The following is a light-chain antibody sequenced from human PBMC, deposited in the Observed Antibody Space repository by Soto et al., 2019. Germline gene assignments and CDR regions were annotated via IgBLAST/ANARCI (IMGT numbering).Light chain of an antibody. V-gene: IGKV3-11*01. J-gene: IGKJ3*01. CDR1: QNISTY. Sequence: EIVLTQSPATLSLSPGEGASLSCRASQNISTYLAWYQQRPGQVPRLLIYGVSKRAPAIPPRFSGSGSGTDFTLSVSGLETEDFAVYYCQQYAGSLGFIFGPGTKVDIK. CDR2: GVS. CDR3: QQYAGSLGFI.